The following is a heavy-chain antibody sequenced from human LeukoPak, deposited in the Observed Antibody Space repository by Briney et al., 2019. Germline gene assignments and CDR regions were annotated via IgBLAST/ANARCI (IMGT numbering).Heavy chain of an antibody. J-gene: IGHJ4*02. CDR1: GFTFSSYA. CDR2: ISGSGGST. Sequence: GGSLRLSCAASGFTFSSYAMSWVRQAPGKGLEWVSAISGSGGSTYYADSAKGRFTISRDNSKNTLYLQMNSLRAEDTAVYYCAILYSYGYVGYWGQGTLVTVSS. D-gene: IGHD5-18*01. CDR3: AILYSYGYVGY. V-gene: IGHV3-23*01.